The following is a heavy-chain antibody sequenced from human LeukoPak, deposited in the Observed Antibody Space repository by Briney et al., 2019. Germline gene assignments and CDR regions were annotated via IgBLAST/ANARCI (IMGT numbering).Heavy chain of an antibody. CDR3: TPLRVDTAMVDARLNFDY. CDR2: IKSKTDGGTT. CDR1: GFTFSNAW. J-gene: IGHJ4*02. V-gene: IGHV3-15*01. D-gene: IGHD5-18*01. Sequence: GGTLRRSCAASGFTFSNAWMSWVRQAPVKGLVWVGRIKSKTDGGTTDYAAPVKGRFTISRDDSKNTLYLQMNSLKTEDTAVYYCTPLRVDTAMVDARLNFDYWGQGTPVTVSS.